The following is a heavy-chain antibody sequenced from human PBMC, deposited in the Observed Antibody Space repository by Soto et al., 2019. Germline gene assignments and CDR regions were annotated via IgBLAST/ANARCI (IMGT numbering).Heavy chain of an antibody. CDR1: GFTFSSYG. CDR2: IWYDGSNK. Sequence: VQLVESGGGVVQPGRSLRLSCAASGFTFSSYGMHWVRQAPGKGLEWVAVIWYDGSNKYYADSVKGRFTISRDNSKNTLYLQMNSLRAEDTAVYYCARDGAGIFFIEWAFDIWGQGTMVTVSS. CDR3: ARDGAGIFFIEWAFDI. V-gene: IGHV3-33*01. D-gene: IGHD2-15*01. J-gene: IGHJ3*02.